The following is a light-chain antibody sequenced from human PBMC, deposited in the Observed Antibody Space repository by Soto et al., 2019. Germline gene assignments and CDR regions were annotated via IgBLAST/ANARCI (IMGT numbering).Light chain of an antibody. CDR2: SDN. J-gene: IGLJ1*01. V-gene: IGLV1-44*01. CDR1: GSNIATNT. Sequence: QSVLTQPPSASGTPGQRVTISCSGSGSNIATNTVNWYQQLPGTAPKLLIYSDNQRPSGVHDRFSGSKSGTSASLAISGLQSEDEANYYCAAWDKRLNGFHYVFGTGTKLTVL. CDR3: AAWDKRLNGFHYV.